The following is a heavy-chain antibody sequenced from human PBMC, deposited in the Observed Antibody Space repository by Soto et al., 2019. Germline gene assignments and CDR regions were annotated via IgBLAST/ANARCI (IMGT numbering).Heavy chain of an antibody. CDR2: ISGYNGNT. V-gene: IGHV1-18*01. CDR3: ARDFPMVRGGHSWFDP. J-gene: IGHJ5*02. Sequence: ASVKVSCKASGYTFTNYGVSWVRQAPGQGLEWMGWISGYNGNTNHAQKLQGRVNMTTDTSTSTAYMELRSLRSDDTAVYYCARDFPMVRGGHSWFDPWGQGTLVTVSS. CDR1: GYTFTNYG. D-gene: IGHD3-10*01.